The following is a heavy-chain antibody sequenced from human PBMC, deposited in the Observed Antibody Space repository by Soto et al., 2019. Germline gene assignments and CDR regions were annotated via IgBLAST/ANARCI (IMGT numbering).Heavy chain of an antibody. CDR1: GGTFSSYT. CDR3: ARGLDGYNYPLYFDY. CDR2: IIPILGIA. D-gene: IGHD5-12*01. V-gene: IGHV1-69*02. J-gene: IGHJ4*02. Sequence: GASVKVSCKASGGTFSSYTISWVRQAPGQGLEWMGRIIPILGIANYAQKFQGRVTITADKSTSTAYMELSSLRSEDTAVYYCARGLDGYNYPLYFDYWGPGTLVTVSS.